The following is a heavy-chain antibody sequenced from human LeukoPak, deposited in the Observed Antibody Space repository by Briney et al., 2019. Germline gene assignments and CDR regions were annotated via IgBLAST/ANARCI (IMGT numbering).Heavy chain of an antibody. V-gene: IGHV4-39*01. CDR1: GGSISSSSYY. J-gene: IGHJ4*02. D-gene: IGHD1-20*01. CDR3: ARLTGITGAYFDY. CDR2: IYYSGST. Sequence: SETLSLTCTVSGGSISSSSYYWGWIRQPPGKGLEWIGSIYYSGSTYYNPSLKSRVTISVDTSKNQFSLKLSSVTAADTAAYYCARLTGITGAYFDYWGQGTLVTVSS.